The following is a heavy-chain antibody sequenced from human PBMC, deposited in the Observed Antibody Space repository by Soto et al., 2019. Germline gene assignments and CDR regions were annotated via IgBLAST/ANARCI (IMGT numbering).Heavy chain of an antibody. D-gene: IGHD2-15*01. V-gene: IGHV4-39*01. J-gene: IGHJ4*02. CDR2: IDYSGVT. Sequence: SETLSLTCTVSGGSIYRSGYYWGWIRQPPGRGLEWIGNIDYSGVTYSNPSLKSRVTISRDTSKNQFSLKLTSVTAADTALYYCGKVLVGATGHTDSDSWGPGTLVTV. CDR1: GGSIYRSGYY. CDR3: GKVLVGATGHTDSDS.